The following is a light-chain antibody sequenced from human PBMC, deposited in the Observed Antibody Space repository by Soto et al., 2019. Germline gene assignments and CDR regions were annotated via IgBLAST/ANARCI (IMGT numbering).Light chain of an antibody. CDR1: QSISSW. J-gene: IGKJ2*01. CDR2: GAS. V-gene: IGKV1-12*01. Sequence: DIQMTQSPSSVSASVGDRVTITCRASQSISSWLAWYQQKPGKAPKLLIYGASRLQSVVPSRFSGSGSGTDFTLTITSLQPEDFATYCCQQANSFPYTFGQGTKLEIK. CDR3: QQANSFPYT.